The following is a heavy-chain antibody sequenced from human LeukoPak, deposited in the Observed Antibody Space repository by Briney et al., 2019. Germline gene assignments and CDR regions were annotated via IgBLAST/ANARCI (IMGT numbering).Heavy chain of an antibody. D-gene: IGHD3-22*01. V-gene: IGHV3-7*01. CDR1: AFIFSGHW. CDR2: IKQDGSEK. CDR3: ARNEYYYDSSGYHTIYYFDY. Sequence: GGSLRLSCEGSAFIFSGHWMNWVRQTPGKGLEWVANIKQDGSEKYYVDSVKGRFTISRDNAKNSLYLQMNSLRAEDTAVYYCARNEYYYDSSGYHTIYYFDYWGQGTLVTVSS. J-gene: IGHJ4*02.